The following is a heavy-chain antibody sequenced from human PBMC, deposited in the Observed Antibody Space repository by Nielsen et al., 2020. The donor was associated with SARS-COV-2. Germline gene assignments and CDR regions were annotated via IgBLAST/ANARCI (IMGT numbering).Heavy chain of an antibody. J-gene: IGHJ4*02. Sequence: WVGQAPGQGLEWMGRIIPILGIANYAQKFQGRVTITADKSTSTAYMELSSLRSEDTAVYYCARVSRGPYCTNGVCYMRGYYFDYWGQGTLVTVSS. CDR2: IIPILGIA. CDR3: ARVSRGPYCTNGVCYMRGYYFDY. D-gene: IGHD2-8*01. V-gene: IGHV1-69*04.